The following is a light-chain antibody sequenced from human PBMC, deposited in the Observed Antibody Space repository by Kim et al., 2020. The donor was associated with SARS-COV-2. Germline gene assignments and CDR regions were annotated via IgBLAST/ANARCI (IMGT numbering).Light chain of an antibody. CDR3: SSRDGSGDYVV. CDR1: SLRTYY. J-gene: IGLJ3*02. Sequence: LGQTVRITCKRDSLRTYYSSWYQQKPGHAAVLLIYGKDDRPSAVPDRFSGSSSGSTASLTITGAQADDEADDYCSSRDGSGDYVVFGGGTKLTVL. V-gene: IGLV3-19*01. CDR2: GKD.